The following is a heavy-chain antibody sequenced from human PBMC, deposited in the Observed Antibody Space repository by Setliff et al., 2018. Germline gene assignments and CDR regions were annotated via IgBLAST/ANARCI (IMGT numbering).Heavy chain of an antibody. CDR3: ARGGYSRGPPVYYFDY. D-gene: IGHD5-12*01. J-gene: IGHJ4*02. Sequence: LSLTCAVYCGSFSGYYWSWIRQPPGKGLEWIGEINHSGSTNYNPSLKSRVTISVDTSKNQFSLKLSSVTAADTAVYYCARGGYSRGPPVYYFDYWGQGTLVTVSS. CDR2: INHSGST. V-gene: IGHV4-34*01. CDR1: CGSFSGYY.